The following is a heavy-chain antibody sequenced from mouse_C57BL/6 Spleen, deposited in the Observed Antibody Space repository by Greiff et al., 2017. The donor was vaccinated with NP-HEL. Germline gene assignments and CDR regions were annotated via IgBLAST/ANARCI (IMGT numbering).Heavy chain of an antibody. D-gene: IGHD2-4*01. V-gene: IGHV3-6*01. CDR3: ARYDYDGAMDY. J-gene: IGHJ4*01. CDR1: GYSITSGYY. CDR2: ISYDGSN. Sequence: VQLQQSGPGLVKPSQSLSLTCSVTGYSITSGYYWNWIRQFPGNKLEWMGYISYDGSNNYNPSLKNRISITRDTSKNQFFLKLNSVTTEDTATYYCARYDYDGAMDYWGQGTSVTVSS.